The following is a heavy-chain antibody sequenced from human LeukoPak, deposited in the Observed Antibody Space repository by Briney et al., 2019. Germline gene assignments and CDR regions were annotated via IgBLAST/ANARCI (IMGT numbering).Heavy chain of an antibody. CDR1: GFTFDDYG. J-gene: IGHJ4*02. V-gene: IGHV3-20*04. D-gene: IGHD3-3*01. Sequence: GGSLRLSCAASGFTFDDYGMSWVRQAPGKGLEWVSGINWNGGSTGYADSVKGRFTISRDNAKNSLYLQMNSLRAEDTALHYCAREGRAYDFWSGYYIFYFDYWGQGTLVTVSS. CDR2: INWNGGST. CDR3: AREGRAYDFWSGYYIFYFDY.